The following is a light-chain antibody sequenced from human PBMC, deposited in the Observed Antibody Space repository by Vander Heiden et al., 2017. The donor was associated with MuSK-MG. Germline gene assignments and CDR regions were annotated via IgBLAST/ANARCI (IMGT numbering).Light chain of an antibody. V-gene: IGLV1-47*02. CDR3: AAWDDSLSGWV. CDR2: SNN. Sequence: QSVLTQPPSASGTPGQRVTISCSGSSPTIGSNYLSWYQQLPGTAPKLLIYSNNQRPSGVPDRCSGSKSGTSASLAISGLRAEDEADYYCAAWDDSLSGWVFGGGTKLTVL. J-gene: IGLJ3*02. CDR1: SPTIGSNY.